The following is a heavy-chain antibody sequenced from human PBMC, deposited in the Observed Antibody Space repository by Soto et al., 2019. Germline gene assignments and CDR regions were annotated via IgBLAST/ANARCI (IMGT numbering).Heavy chain of an antibody. V-gene: IGHV1-69*13. J-gene: IGHJ4*02. Sequence: SVKVSCKASGRTFSSYAISSVRQPPGQGLEWMGGIIPIFGTANYAQKLQRRVTITADESTSTAYMELSSLRSEDTAVYYCARDGHLEWRKNYFDYWGQGTLVTVSS. CDR1: GRTFSSYA. CDR3: ARDGHLEWRKNYFDY. CDR2: IIPIFGTA. D-gene: IGHD3-3*01.